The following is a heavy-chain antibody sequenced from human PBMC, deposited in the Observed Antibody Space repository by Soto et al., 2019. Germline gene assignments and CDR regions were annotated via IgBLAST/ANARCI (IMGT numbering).Heavy chain of an antibody. V-gene: IGHV4-59*08. D-gene: IGHD3-10*01. J-gene: IGHJ5*02. CDR2: IHHSGST. CDR3: ARHQPNRLGDWFDP. Sequence: PSETLSLTCTVSGGSISGYYWIWIRQSPGKGLEWIGYIHHSGSTNYNPSLKSRVTISVDTSKNQFSLRLSSVTAADTAMYYCARHQPNRLGDWFDPWGQGLLVTVSS. CDR1: GGSISGYY.